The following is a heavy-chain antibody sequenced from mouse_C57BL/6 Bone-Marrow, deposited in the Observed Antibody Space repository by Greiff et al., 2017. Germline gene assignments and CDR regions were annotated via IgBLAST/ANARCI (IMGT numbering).Heavy chain of an antibody. D-gene: IGHD2-1*01. Sequence: EVQLVESEGGLVQPGSSMKLSCTASGFTFSDYYMAWVRQVPEKGLEWVANINYDGSSTYYLDSLKSRFIISRDNAQHILYLQMSSLKSEDTATYYCAREGPYGNYFYWYFDVWGTGTTVTVSS. J-gene: IGHJ1*03. CDR3: AREGPYGNYFYWYFDV. V-gene: IGHV5-16*01. CDR2: INYDGSST. CDR1: GFTFSDYY.